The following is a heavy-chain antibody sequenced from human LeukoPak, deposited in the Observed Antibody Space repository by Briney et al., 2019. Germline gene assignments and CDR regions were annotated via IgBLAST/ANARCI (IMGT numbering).Heavy chain of an antibody. CDR2: ISYDGGTK. J-gene: IGHJ4*02. V-gene: IGHV3-30-3*01. CDR1: GFTFSHYA. D-gene: IGHD5-12*01. CDR3: ARDRYSGYDSDY. Sequence: GGSLRLSCVSFGFTFSHYAMHWVRQAPGKGLQWVAAISYDGGTKYYADSVKGRFTISRDNAKNSLYLQMNSLRAEDTAVYYCARDRYSGYDSDYWGQGTLVTVSS.